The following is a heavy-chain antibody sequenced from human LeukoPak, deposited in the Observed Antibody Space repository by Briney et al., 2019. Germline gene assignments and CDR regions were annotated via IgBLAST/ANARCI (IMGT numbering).Heavy chain of an antibody. CDR3: ARVGVVVVAATKGAFDI. Sequence: SETLSPTCAVSCGSLHSSNWWGWVRQPPGKGLEWVGEIYHSGSTNYNPSLKSRVTISVDKSKNQFSLKLSSVTAADTAVYYCARVGVVVVAATKGAFDIWGQGTMVTVSS. J-gene: IGHJ3*02. CDR2: IYHSGST. D-gene: IGHD2-15*01. V-gene: IGHV4-4*02. CDR1: CGSLHSSNW.